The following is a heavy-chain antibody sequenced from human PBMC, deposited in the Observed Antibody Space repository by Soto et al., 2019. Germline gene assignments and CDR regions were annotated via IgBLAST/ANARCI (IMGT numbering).Heavy chain of an antibody. V-gene: IGHV3-73*01. CDR3: TQPKDGSQDYSTASAFRRNRTIDL. D-gene: IGHD3-16*01. Sequence: KGLEWVGRIRSKANSYATAYAASVKGRFTISRDDSKNTAYLQMNSLKTEDTAVYYFTQPKDGSQDYSTASAFRRNRTIDL. CDR2: IRSKANSYAT. J-gene: IGHJ2*01.